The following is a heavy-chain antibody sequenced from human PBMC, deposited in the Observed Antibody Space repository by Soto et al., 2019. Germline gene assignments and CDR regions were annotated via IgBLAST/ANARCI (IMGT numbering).Heavy chain of an antibody. J-gene: IGHJ5*02. D-gene: IGHD6-19*01. Sequence: ASVKVSCKASGYIFTSYYMHWVRQAPGQGLEWMGIINPSGGSTSYAQKFQGRVTMTRDTSTSTVYMELSSLRSEDTAVYYCARDRGQWLVEDNWFDPWGQGTLVTVSS. V-gene: IGHV1-46*01. CDR3: ARDRGQWLVEDNWFDP. CDR1: GYIFTSYY. CDR2: INPSGGST.